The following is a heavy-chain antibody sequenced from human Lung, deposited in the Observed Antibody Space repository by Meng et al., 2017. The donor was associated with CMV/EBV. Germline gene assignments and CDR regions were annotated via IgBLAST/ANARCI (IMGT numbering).Heavy chain of an antibody. CDR2: ISSSSSYI. Sequence: SGFTFSSYSINWVRQAPGKGLEWVSSISSSSSYIYYADSVKGRFTISRDNAKNSLYLQMNSLRAEDTAVYYCARAAAAAGPHYNWFDPWGQGTLVTVSS. V-gene: IGHV3-21*01. D-gene: IGHD6-13*01. CDR3: ARAAAAAGPHYNWFDP. CDR1: GFTFSSYS. J-gene: IGHJ5*02.